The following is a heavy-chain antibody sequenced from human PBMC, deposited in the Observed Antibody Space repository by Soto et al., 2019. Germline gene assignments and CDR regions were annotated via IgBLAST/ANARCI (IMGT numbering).Heavy chain of an antibody. V-gene: IGHV3-33*01. J-gene: IGHJ4*02. Sequence: QVQLVESGGGVVQPGRSLRLSCAAFGFTFSSSGMHWVRQAPGKGLEWVAVIWHDGSYKYKADSVKGRFTISRDNSKNTLYLQMNSLRAEDTAVYYCARGNWKYGYFDSWGQGTLVTVSS. CDR2: IWHDGSYK. CDR1: GFTFSSSG. CDR3: ARGNWKYGYFDS. D-gene: IGHD1-1*01.